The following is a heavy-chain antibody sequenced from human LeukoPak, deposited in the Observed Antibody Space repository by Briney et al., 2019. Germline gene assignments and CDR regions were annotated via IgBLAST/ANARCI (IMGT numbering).Heavy chain of an antibody. V-gene: IGHV3-49*03. D-gene: IGHD3-22*01. CDR1: GFTFGDYA. Sequence: PGGSLRLSCTASGFTFGDYAMSWFRQAPGEGLEWVGFIRSKAYGGTTEYAASVKGRFTISRDDSKSIAYLQMNSLKTEDTAVYYCTRDRAYDSSGYPAGDDDAFDIWGQGTMVTVSS. CDR3: TRDRAYDSSGYPAGDDDAFDI. CDR2: IRSKAYGGTT. J-gene: IGHJ3*02.